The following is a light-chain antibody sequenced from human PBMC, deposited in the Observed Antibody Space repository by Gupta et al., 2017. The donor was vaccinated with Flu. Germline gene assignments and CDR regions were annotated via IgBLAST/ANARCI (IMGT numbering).Light chain of an antibody. V-gene: IGKV1-39*01. CDR2: AAS. CDR3: QQSYSTPET. CDR1: QSISSY. Sequence: IQMTQSPSSLSASVGDRVTITCLASQSISSYLNWYQQKPGKAPKLLIYAASSWQSGVPSRFSGSGSGTDFTLTISRLQPEDFATYYCQQSYSTPETFGQGTKLEIK. J-gene: IGKJ2*01.